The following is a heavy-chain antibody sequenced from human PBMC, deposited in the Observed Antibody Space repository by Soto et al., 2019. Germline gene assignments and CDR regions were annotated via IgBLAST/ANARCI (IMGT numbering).Heavy chain of an antibody. Sequence: ASVMVSCKASGYTFTIHYMHWVRQAPGQGLEWMGMINPSGGSTSYAQNFQGRVTMTRDTSTSTVYMELSSLRSEDTAVYYCARGMYIVVVPAAIFNYGMDVWGQGTTVTVSS. CDR1: GYTFTIHY. CDR3: ARGMYIVVVPAAIFNYGMDV. J-gene: IGHJ6*02. D-gene: IGHD2-2*01. CDR2: INPSGGST. V-gene: IGHV1-46*01.